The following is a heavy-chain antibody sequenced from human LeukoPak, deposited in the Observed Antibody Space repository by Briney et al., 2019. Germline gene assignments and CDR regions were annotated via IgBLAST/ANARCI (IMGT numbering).Heavy chain of an antibody. CDR1: GDSVSSDTTA. J-gene: IGHJ3*02. Sequence: SQTLSLTCAISGDSVSSDTTAWNWIRQSPSRGLEWLGRTYYRSKWYNDYAVSVKSRITINPDTSKNQFSLQLNSVTPEDTAVYYCARDQGLGRYAFDIWGQGTMVTVSS. CDR3: ARDQGLGRYAFDI. V-gene: IGHV6-1*01. CDR2: TYYRSKWYN. D-gene: IGHD7-27*01.